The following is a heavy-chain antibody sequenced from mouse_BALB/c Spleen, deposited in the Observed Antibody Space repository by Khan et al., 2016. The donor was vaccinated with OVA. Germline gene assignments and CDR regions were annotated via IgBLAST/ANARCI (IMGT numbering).Heavy chain of an antibody. D-gene: IGHD2-14*01. CDR2: IWGGGGT. J-gene: IGHJ4*01. CDR3: DRAYYRYDGYYAMDY. CDR1: GFSLSRYN. Sequence: QVQLKESGPGLVAPSQSLSITCTVSGFSLSRYNIHWVRQPPGKGLEWLGMIWGGGGTDYNSTLKSSLSIRKDNSQSQVLLKMNSLQSDDTAMYYCDRAYYRYDGYYAMDYWGQGTSVTVSS. V-gene: IGHV2-6-4*01.